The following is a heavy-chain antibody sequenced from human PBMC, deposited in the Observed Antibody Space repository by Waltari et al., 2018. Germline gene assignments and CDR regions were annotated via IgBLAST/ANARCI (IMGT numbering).Heavy chain of an antibody. CDR3: ARGGSSSGYFDY. Sequence: QLQLQESGPGLVKPSETLSLTCTVSGGSISSGDYYWSWIRQPPGKGLEWIGYIYYSGSTYYNPSLKSRVTISVDTSKNQFSLKLSSVTAADTAVYYCARGGSSSGYFDYWGQGTLVTVSS. V-gene: IGHV4-30-4*08. CDR1: GGSISSGDYY. J-gene: IGHJ4*02. CDR2: IYYSGST. D-gene: IGHD3-10*01.